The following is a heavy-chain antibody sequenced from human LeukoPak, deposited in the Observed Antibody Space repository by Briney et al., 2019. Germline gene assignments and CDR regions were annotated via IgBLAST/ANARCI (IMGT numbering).Heavy chain of an antibody. CDR3: AIHRGYSYGYLIGTDLLDY. CDR2: INPNSGGT. Sequence: ASVKVSCKASGYTFTGYYMHCVRQAPGQGLEWMGRINPNSGGTNYAQKFQGRVTMTRDTSISTAYMELSRLRSDDTAVYYCAIHRGYSYGYLIGTDLLDYWGQGTLVTVSS. V-gene: IGHV1-2*06. CDR1: GYTFTGYY. J-gene: IGHJ4*02. D-gene: IGHD5-18*01.